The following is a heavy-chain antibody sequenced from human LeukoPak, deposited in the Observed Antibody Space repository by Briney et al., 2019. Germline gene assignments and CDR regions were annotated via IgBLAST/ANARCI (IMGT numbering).Heavy chain of an antibody. D-gene: IGHD1-7*01. CDR2: INHSGST. Sequence: SETLSLTCAVYGGSFSGYYWSWIRQPPGKGLEWIGEINHSGSTNYNPSLKSRVTISVDTSKNQFSRKLSSVTAADTAVYYCARGRGLELWGRFYYYYYMDVWGKGTTVTVSS. CDR3: ARGRGLELWGRFYYYYYMDV. J-gene: IGHJ6*03. CDR1: GGSFSGYY. V-gene: IGHV4-34*01.